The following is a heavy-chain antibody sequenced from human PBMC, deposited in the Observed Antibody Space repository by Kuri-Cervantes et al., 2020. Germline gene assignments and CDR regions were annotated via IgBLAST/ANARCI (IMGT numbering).Heavy chain of an antibody. CDR2: INHSGST. J-gene: IGHJ4*02. CDR1: GGSVSSGSYY. Sequence: SETLSLTCTVSGGSVSSGSYYWSWIRQPPGKGLEWIGEINHSGSTNYNPSLKSRVIISVDTSKNQFSLKLSSVTVADTAVYYCARGYRAMVRGVIGYWGQGTLVTVSS. V-gene: IGHV4-61*01. CDR3: ARGYRAMVRGVIGY. D-gene: IGHD3-10*01.